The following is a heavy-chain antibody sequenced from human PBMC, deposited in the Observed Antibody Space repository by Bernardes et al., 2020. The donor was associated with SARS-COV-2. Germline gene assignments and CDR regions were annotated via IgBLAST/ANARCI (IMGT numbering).Heavy chain of an antibody. J-gene: IGHJ5*02. CDR3: SHRPSTFYSSTWCYTWFDP. V-gene: IGHV2-5*02. CDR1: VFPLSPSGMA. CDR2: SYWDDDK. D-gene: IGHD6-13*01. Sequence: SGNTLSKPTHTLTHTCPFSVFPLSPSGMAVGWIRPPPGRSLGWLSFSYWDDDKRYNPSLKRLLTITKDTTKNQMVLTMTHMDPVDTGTYYRSHRPSTFYSSTWCYTWFDPWGQGILVTVSS.